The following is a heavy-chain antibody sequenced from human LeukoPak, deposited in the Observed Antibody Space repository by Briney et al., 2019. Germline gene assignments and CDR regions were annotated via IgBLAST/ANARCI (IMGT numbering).Heavy chain of an antibody. J-gene: IGHJ4*02. D-gene: IGHD5/OR15-5a*01. Sequence: GGSLRLSCAASGFTFSSYAMTWVRQAPGMGLERVSGISAGGGSTYYADSVKGRFTMSRDNSKDTLFLQMSSLRAEDSAVYYCARSGGRYSVYDYFDYWAREPWSPSPQ. CDR3: ARSGGRYSVYDYFDY. V-gene: IGHV3-23*01. CDR1: GFTFSSYA. CDR2: ISAGGGST.